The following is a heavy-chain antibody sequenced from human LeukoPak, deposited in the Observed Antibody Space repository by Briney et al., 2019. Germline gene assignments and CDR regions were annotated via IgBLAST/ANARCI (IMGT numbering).Heavy chain of an antibody. V-gene: IGHV3-23*01. J-gene: IGHJ4*02. CDR1: GFTFSSYA. D-gene: IGHD4-17*01. CDR2: ISGSGGST. CDR3: ARGSRYGDYPYYCDF. Sequence: GGSLRLSCAASGFTFSSYAMSWVRQAPGKGLEWVSAISGSGGSTYYADSVKGRFTISRDNSKNTVLLQMNNLRLEDAAVYYCARGSRYGDYPYYCDFWGQGTLVTVSS.